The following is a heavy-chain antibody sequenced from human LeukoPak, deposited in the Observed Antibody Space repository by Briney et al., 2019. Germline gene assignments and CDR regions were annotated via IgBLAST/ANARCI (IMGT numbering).Heavy chain of an antibody. J-gene: IGHJ4*02. CDR1: GFTFSRYA. V-gene: IGHV3-30-3*01. CDR3: VRGSVVRGSVTSFDY. Sequence: GSLRLSCAASGFTFSRYAMHWVRQAPGKGLEWVAIISYVGINYYYADSVKGRFTISRDNSKNTLYLQVNSLRTEDTAVYYCVRGSVVRGSVTSFDYWGQGTLVTVSS. D-gene: IGHD3-10*01. CDR2: ISYVGINY.